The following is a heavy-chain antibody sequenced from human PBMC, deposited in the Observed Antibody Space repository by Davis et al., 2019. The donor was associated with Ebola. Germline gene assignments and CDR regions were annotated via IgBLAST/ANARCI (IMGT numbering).Heavy chain of an antibody. Sequence: SVKVSCKASGGTFSSYAISWVRQAPGQGLEWMGGIIPIFGTANYAQKFQGRVTITADESTSTAYMELSSLRSEDTAVYYCAGVLGGGDPYYYYYYGMDVWGQGTTVTVSS. D-gene: IGHD2-21*02. J-gene: IGHJ6*02. CDR1: GGTFSSYA. CDR2: IIPIFGTA. V-gene: IGHV1-69*13. CDR3: AGVLGGGDPYYYYYYGMDV.